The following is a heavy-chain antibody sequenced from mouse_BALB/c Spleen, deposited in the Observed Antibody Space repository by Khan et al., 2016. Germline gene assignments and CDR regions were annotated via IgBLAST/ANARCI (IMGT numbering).Heavy chain of an antibody. V-gene: IGHV1-7*01. Sequence: QVQLQQSGPELVKPGASVKMSCKASGYTFTTYWMHWVKQRPGQGLEWIGYINPSTGYTEYNQKFKDKATLTADKSSSTAYMQLSSLTSEDSAVYYCARDLDYWGQGTTLTVSS. CDR1: GYTFTTYW. CDR3: ARDLDY. J-gene: IGHJ2*01. CDR2: INPSTGYT.